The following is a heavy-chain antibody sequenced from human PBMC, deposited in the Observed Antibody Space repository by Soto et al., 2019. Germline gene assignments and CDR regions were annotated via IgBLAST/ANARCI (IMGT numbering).Heavy chain of an antibody. Sequence: PGESLKISCKGSGYSFTSYWIGWVRQMPGKGLEWMGIIYPGDSDTRYSPSFQGQVTISADKSISTAYLQWSSLKASDTAMYYCVSDTARTYYYYAMDVWGQGTTVTV. J-gene: IGHJ6*02. CDR3: VSDTARTYYYYAMDV. V-gene: IGHV5-51*01. D-gene: IGHD5-18*01. CDR2: IYPGDSDT. CDR1: GYSFTSYW.